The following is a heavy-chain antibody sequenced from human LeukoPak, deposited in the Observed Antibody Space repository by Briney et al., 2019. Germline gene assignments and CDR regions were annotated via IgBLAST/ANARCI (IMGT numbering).Heavy chain of an antibody. CDR1: GFTLSSYA. J-gene: IGHJ4*02. V-gene: IGHV3-23*01. CDR2: ISGSGGST. D-gene: IGHD3-22*01. Sequence: PGGSLRLSCAASGFTLSSYAMSWVRQAPGKGLEWVSGISGSGGSTYHADSVKGRFTISRDNSKNTLYLQMNSLRVEDTAVYYCAKLRRTMIVVVITGDFDYWGQGTLVTVSS. CDR3: AKLRRTMIVVVITGDFDY.